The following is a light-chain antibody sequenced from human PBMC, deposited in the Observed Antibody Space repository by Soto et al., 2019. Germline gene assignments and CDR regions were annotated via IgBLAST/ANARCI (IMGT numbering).Light chain of an antibody. CDR2: GAS. Sequence: DIVLTQSPGTLSLSPGERATLSCRSSQSVGSTDLAWYQHKVGQAPRLLIYGASSRAPGIPDRFSGSGSGTDFTLTISRLEPEDFAVYYCQQRSNSPLTFGGGTKVDI. CDR3: QQRSNSPLT. CDR1: QSVGSTD. V-gene: IGKV3D-20*02. J-gene: IGKJ4*01.